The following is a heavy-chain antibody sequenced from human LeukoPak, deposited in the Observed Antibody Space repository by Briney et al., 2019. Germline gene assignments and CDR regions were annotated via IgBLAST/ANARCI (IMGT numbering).Heavy chain of an antibody. CDR1: GGSISSYY. CDR3: ARDLSVNAFDI. Sequence: PSETLSLTCTVSGGSISSYYWSWIRQPPGKGLEWIGHIYYSGNTNYNPSLKSRVTISVDTSKNQFSLNLSSVTAADTAVYFCARDLSVNAFDIWGQGTLVTVSS. J-gene: IGHJ3*02. D-gene: IGHD2/OR15-2a*01. V-gene: IGHV4-59*01. CDR2: IYYSGNT.